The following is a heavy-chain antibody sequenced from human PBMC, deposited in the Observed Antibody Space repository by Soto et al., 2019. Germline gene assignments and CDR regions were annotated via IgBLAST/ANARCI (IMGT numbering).Heavy chain of an antibody. D-gene: IGHD3-16*01. V-gene: IGHV1-18*01. CDR1: GYTFATFG. CDR3: ARDDGGAIFDH. CDR2: ISAYNGNT. J-gene: IGHJ4*02. Sequence: QVQLVQSGAEMKKPGASVKVSCKASGYTFATFGISWVRQAPGQGLEWMGWISAYNGNTNYAQKFQGRVTMTRDTSTNTVYMELRSLRSDDTAIFYFARDDGGAIFDHWGQGTLVTVSS.